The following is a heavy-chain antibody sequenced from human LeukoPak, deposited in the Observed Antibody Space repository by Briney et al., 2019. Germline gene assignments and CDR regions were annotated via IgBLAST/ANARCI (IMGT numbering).Heavy chain of an antibody. V-gene: IGHV5-51*01. CDR3: ARQHIWELRAFDI. J-gene: IGHJ3*02. CDR2: IYPGDSDT. D-gene: IGHD1-7*01. Sequence: GESLKISCKGSGYSFTSYWIGWVRQMPGKGLEWMGIIYPGDSDTRYSPSFQGQVTISADKSISTAYLQWSSLKASDTAMYYCARQHIWELRAFDIWGQGTMVTVSS. CDR1: GYSFTSYW.